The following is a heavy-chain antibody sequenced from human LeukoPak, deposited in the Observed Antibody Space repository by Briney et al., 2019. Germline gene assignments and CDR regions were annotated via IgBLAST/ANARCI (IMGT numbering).Heavy chain of an antibody. CDR1: GFPFSSHV. CDR2: INHNGEAI. J-gene: IGHJ4*02. Sequence: PGGSLRLSCAASGFPFSSHVLSWVRQAPGKGLEWIAYINHNGEAIYYPDFVKGRFIVSRDNAKNSLFLQMNDLSDEDTAVYYCARDYDWAFDFWSQGTRVTVSS. D-gene: IGHD3-9*01. V-gene: IGHV3-48*02. CDR3: ARDYDWAFDF.